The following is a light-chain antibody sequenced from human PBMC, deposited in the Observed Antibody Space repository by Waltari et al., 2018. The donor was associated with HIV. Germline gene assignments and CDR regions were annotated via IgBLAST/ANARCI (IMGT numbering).Light chain of an antibody. CDR2: SNN. Sequence: QSVLTQPPSASGTPGQNVSISCSGGSSNIAKNSVNWYQQLPVTAPKLLGYSNNQRPSGVPERFSGSKSGTSASLAISGLQSEDEADYYCAVWDDSLNGAIFGGGTKLTVL. J-gene: IGLJ2*01. CDR3: AVWDDSLNGAI. CDR1: SSNIAKNS. V-gene: IGLV1-44*01.